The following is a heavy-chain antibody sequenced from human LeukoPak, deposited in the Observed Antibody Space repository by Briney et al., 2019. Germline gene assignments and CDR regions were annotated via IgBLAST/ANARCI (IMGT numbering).Heavy chain of an antibody. V-gene: IGHV1-18*01. Sequence: ASVKVSCKVSGYTLTELSMHWVRQATGQGLEWMGWISAYNGNTNYAQKLQGRVTMTTDTSTSTAYMELRSLRSDDTAVYYCARVPLTSFPHYYGSGSYYNVPDYWGQGTLVTVSS. CDR3: ARVPLTSFPHYYGSGSYYNVPDY. D-gene: IGHD3-10*01. J-gene: IGHJ4*02. CDR2: ISAYNGNT. CDR1: GYTLTELS.